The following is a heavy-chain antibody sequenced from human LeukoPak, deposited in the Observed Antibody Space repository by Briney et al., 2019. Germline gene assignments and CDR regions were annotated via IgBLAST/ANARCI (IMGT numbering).Heavy chain of an antibody. V-gene: IGHV3-23*01. J-gene: IGHJ3*02. Sequence: GGSLRLSCAASGFTFSSYAMSWVRQAPGKGLEWVSGISRSVDNTYFADSVKGRFTISRDNSKNTLYLQTNSLRAEDTALYYCAKLGYSGSFYARGDAFDIWGQGTMVTVSP. CDR2: ISRSVDNT. CDR3: AKLGYSGSFYARGDAFDI. D-gene: IGHD1-26*01. CDR1: GFTFSSYA.